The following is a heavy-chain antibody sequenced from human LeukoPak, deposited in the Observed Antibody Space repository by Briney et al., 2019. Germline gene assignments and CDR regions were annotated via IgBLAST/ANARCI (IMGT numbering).Heavy chain of an antibody. CDR3: ARERYSSGWYDFDY. D-gene: IGHD6-19*01. CDR2: ISAYNGNT. J-gene: IGHJ4*02. CDR1: GYTFTDHY. V-gene: IGHV1-18*04. Sequence: GASVKVSCKASGYTFTDHYMHWVRQAPGQGLEWMGWISAYNGNTNYAQKLQGRVTMTTDTSTSTAYMELRSLRSDDTAVYYCARERYSSGWYDFDYWGQGTLVTVSS.